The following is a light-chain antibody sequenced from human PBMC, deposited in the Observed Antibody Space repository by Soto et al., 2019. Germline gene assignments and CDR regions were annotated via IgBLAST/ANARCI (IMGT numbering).Light chain of an antibody. V-gene: IGLV2-23*01. CDR1: SSDVGSYNL. J-gene: IGLJ1*01. Sequence: QLVLTQPASVSGSPGQSITISCTGTSSDVGSYNLVSWYQQHPGKAPKLMIYEGSKRPSGVSNRFSGSKSGNTASLTISGLQAEYEADYYCCSYAGSSALYVFGTGTKLTVL. CDR3: CSYAGSSALYV. CDR2: EGS.